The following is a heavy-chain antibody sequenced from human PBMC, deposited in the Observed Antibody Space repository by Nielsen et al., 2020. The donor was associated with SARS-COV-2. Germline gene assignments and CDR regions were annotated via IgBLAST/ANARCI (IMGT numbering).Heavy chain of an antibody. CDR1: GFTFDDYA. CDR3: AKAPQGVYSSSGY. V-gene: IGHV3-9*01. D-gene: IGHD6-6*01. CDR2: ISWNSGSI. Sequence: SLKISCAASGFTFDDYAMHWVRQAPGKGLGWVSGISWNSGSIGYADSVKGRFTISRDNAKNSLYLQMNSLRAEDTALYYCAKAPQGVYSSSGYWGQGTLVTVSS. J-gene: IGHJ4*02.